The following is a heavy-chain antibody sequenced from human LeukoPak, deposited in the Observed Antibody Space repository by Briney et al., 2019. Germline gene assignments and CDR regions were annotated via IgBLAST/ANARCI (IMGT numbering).Heavy chain of an antibody. J-gene: IGHJ6*02. CDR3: ARALLYCSRTSCYTYSDYYYYGMDV. V-gene: IGHV4-31*03. CDR2: IYYSGST. Sequence: PSETLSLTCTVSGGSISSGGYYWSWIRQHPGKGLEWIVYIYYSGSTYYNPSLKSRVTISVDTSKNQFSLKLSSVTAADTAVYYCARALLYCSRTSCYTYSDYYYYGMDVWGQGTTVTVSS. CDR1: GGSISSGGYY. D-gene: IGHD2-2*02.